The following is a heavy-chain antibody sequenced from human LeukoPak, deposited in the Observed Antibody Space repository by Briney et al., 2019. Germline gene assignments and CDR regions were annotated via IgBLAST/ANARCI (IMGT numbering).Heavy chain of an antibody. J-gene: IGHJ4*02. Sequence: ASETLSLTCTVSGGSISSYYWSWIRQPPGKGLEWIGYIYYSGSTNYNPSLKTRHPISVDTSKNQFSLKLSSGTGADTAVYYCARLGMVRGVIILDYWGQGTLVTVSS. V-gene: IGHV4-59*08. CDR2: IYYSGST. CDR1: GGSISSYY. D-gene: IGHD3-10*01. CDR3: ARLGMVRGVIILDY.